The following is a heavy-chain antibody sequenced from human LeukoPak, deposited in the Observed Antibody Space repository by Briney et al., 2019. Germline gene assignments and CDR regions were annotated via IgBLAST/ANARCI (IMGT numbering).Heavy chain of an antibody. J-gene: IGHJ5*02. D-gene: IGHD1-26*01. CDR3: ARGYSGSYGRFDP. CDR2: IYYSGST. V-gene: IGHV4-59*01. Sequence: SETLSLTCIVSGGSISSYYWSWIRQPPGKGLEWIGYIYYSGSTNYNPSLKSRVTISVDTSKNQFSLNLSSVTAADTAVYYCARGYSGSYGRFDPWGQGTLVTVSS. CDR1: GGSISSYY.